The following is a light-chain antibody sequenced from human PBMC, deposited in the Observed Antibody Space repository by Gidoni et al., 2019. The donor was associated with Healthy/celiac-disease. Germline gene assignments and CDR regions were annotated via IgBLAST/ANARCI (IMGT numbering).Light chain of an antibody. J-gene: IGKJ4*01. CDR3: QHLNSYPLT. CDR2: AAS. Sequence: IQLTQSPSSLSASVGDRVTITCRASQGISSYLAWYQQKPGKAPKLLIYAASTLQSGVPSRFSGSGSGTDFTLPISSLQPEDFATYYCQHLNSYPLTFGGGTKVEIK. CDR1: QGISSY. V-gene: IGKV1-9*01.